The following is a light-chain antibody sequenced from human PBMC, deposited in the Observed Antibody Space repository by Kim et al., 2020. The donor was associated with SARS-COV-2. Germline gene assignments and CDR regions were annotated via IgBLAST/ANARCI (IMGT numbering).Light chain of an antibody. CDR3: QQSSSMPQT. CDR2: ATS. CDR1: QNINIY. V-gene: IGKV1-39*01. Sequence: DIQMTQSPSSLAASVGDKVTITCRASQNINIYLNWYQQKLGEAPKLLIYATSSLETGVPLRFSGSGSGTDFTLTISSLQPEDFATYYCQQSSSMPQTFGQGTKLEI. J-gene: IGKJ2*01.